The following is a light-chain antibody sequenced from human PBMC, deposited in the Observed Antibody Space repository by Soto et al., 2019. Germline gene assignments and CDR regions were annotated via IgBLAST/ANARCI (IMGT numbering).Light chain of an antibody. CDR3: QQFETYPLT. J-gene: IGKJ5*01. CDR2: DVS. Sequence: AIQLTQSPPSLSASIGDRVTITCRVSQGISSAFAWYQQKPGTVPKLLIYDVSNLQSGIPSRFSGSGSGTDFTLTISSLQPEDFATYYCQQFETYPLTFGQGTRLEVK. CDR1: QGISSA. V-gene: IGKV1-13*02.